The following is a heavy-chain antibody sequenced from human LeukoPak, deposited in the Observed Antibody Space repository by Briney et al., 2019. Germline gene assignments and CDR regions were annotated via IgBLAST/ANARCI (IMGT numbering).Heavy chain of an antibody. CDR3: ARENIVVDY. V-gene: IGHV3-7*01. CDR2: IKQGGSEK. J-gene: IGHJ4*02. Sequence: GGSLRLSCAASEFTFSSYWMSWVRQAPGKGLEWVANIKQGGSEKYYVDSVKGRFTISRDNAKNSLYLQMNSLRAEDTAVYYCARENIVVDYWGQGTLVTVSS. CDR1: EFTFSSYW. D-gene: IGHD2-15*01.